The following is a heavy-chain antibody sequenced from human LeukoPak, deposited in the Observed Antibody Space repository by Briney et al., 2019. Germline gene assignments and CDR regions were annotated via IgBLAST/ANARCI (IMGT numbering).Heavy chain of an antibody. CDR1: GFTFSSDD. J-gene: IGHJ4*02. V-gene: IGHV3-23*01. CDR3: AKERGLSGSYPFDY. D-gene: IGHD1-26*01. Sequence: GGSLRLSCAASGFTFSSDDMSWVRQAPGKGLEWVSAISGSGGSTYYADSVKGRFTMSRDNSKNTPYLQMNSLRAEDTAVYYCAKERGLSGSYPFDYWGQGTLVTVSS. CDR2: ISGSGGST.